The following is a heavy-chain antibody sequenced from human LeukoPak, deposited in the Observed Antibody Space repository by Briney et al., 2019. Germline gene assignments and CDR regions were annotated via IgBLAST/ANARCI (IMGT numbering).Heavy chain of an antibody. J-gene: IGHJ4*02. CDR2: ISGSGGTT. CDR1: GFTFSNYA. V-gene: IGHV3-23*01. Sequence: GESLRLSCVASGFTFSNYAMSWVRQAPGKGLEWVSGISGSGGTTYYADSAKGRFTITRDNSKNTLYLRRSSLRVEDTAIYYCVKGSTAMVTYYFDYWGQGTLVTVSS. D-gene: IGHD5-18*01. CDR3: VKGSTAMVTYYFDY.